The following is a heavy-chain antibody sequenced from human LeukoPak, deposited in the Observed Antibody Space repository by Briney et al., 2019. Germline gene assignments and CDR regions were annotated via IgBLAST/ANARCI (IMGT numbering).Heavy chain of an antibody. Sequence: GASVKVSCKAPGYTFTGYYMHWVRQAPGQGLEWMGWINPNSGGTNYAQKFQGRVTMTRDTSISTAYMELSRLRSDDTAVYYCARVNLYDSSGYYLGYWGQGTLVTVSS. D-gene: IGHD3-22*01. CDR1: GYTFTGYY. CDR2: INPNSGGT. CDR3: ARVNLYDSSGYYLGY. J-gene: IGHJ4*02. V-gene: IGHV1-2*02.